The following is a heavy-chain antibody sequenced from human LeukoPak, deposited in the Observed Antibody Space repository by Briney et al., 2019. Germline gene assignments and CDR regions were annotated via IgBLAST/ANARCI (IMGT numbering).Heavy chain of an antibody. CDR1: GFSFSSQW. V-gene: IGHV3-7*01. D-gene: IGHD4-17*01. CDR3: AKSTTVTTGWFDP. Sequence: SGGSLRLSCAASGFSFSSQWMSWVRQAPGKGLEWVAIINQAGTGKYYVDSVKGRFTISRDNSKNTLYLQMNSLRAEDTAVYYCAKSTTVTTGWFDPWGQGTLVTVSS. J-gene: IGHJ5*02. CDR2: INQAGTGK.